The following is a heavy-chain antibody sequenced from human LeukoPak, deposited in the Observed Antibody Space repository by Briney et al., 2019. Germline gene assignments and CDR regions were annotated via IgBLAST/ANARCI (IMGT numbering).Heavy chain of an antibody. V-gene: IGHV3-15*01. D-gene: IGHD2-21*02. CDR2: IQSKTDSGTT. J-gene: IGHJ5*02. CDR1: GFTFSNAW. Sequence: GGSLRLSCAASGFTFSNAWMSWVRQAPGKGLEWVGRIQSKTDSGTTDYAAPVKGRFTISRDDSKNTLYLQMNSLKTDGTAVYYCTTELYCGGDCYPGAWGQGTLVTVSS. CDR3: TTELYCGGDCYPGA.